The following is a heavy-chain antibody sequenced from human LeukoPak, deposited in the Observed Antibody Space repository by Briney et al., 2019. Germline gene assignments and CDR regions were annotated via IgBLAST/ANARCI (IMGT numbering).Heavy chain of an antibody. J-gene: IGHJ6*03. Sequence: GGSLRLSCAASGFTFSNAWMNWVRQAPGKGLEWVGRIKSKTDGGTTDYATPVKRRFTISRDDSKNTLYLQMNSLKTEDTAVYYCTTGGSTIFQPARPPYYYYMDVWGKGTTVTVSS. V-gene: IGHV3-15*01. CDR1: GFTFSNAW. CDR3: TTGGSTIFQPARPPYYYYMDV. D-gene: IGHD3-9*01. CDR2: IKSKTDGGTT.